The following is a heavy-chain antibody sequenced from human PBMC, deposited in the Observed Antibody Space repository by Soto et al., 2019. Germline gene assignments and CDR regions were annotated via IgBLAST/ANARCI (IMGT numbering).Heavy chain of an antibody. J-gene: IGHJ4*02. CDR1: GGSFSGYY. D-gene: IGHD2-2*01. CDR3: ARGGVGYCSSTSCSRYDSGVDY. CDR2: INHSGST. Sequence: SETLSLTCAVYGGSFSGYYWSWIRQPPGKGLEWIGEINHSGSTNYNPSLKSRVTISVDTSKNQFSLKLSSVTAADTAVYYCARGGVGYCSSTSCSRYDSGVDYWGQGTLVTVSS. V-gene: IGHV4-34*01.